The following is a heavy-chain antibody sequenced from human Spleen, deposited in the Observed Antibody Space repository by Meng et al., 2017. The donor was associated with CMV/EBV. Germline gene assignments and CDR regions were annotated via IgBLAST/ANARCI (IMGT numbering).Heavy chain of an antibody. CDR3: ARGLSSSPNWFDP. V-gene: IGHV3-7*01. CDR2: IKKDGSEK. J-gene: IGHJ5*02. D-gene: IGHD6-6*01. Sequence: GESLKISCAASAFTFSNYAMSWVRQAPGKGLEWVANIKKDGSEKYYVDSVKGRFTISRDNAKNSLYLQMNSLRAEDTAVYYCARGLSSSPNWFDPWGQGTLVTVSS. CDR1: AFTFSNYA.